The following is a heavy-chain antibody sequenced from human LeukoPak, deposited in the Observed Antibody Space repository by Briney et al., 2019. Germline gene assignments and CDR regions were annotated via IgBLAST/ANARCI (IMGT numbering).Heavy chain of an antibody. CDR3: ARVTRGIQLWLPDMDV. D-gene: IGHD5-18*01. J-gene: IGHJ6*03. CDR1: GYTFTSYD. CDR2: MNPNSGNT. Sequence: ASVKVSCKASGYTFTSYDINWVRQATGQGLEWMGWMNPNSGNTGYAQKFQGRVTITRNTSISTAYMELSSLRSEDTAVYYCARVTRGIQLWLPDMDVWGKGTTVTVSS. V-gene: IGHV1-8*03.